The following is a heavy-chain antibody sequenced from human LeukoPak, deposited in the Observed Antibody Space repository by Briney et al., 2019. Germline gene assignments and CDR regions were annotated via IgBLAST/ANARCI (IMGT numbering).Heavy chain of an antibody. D-gene: IGHD2-15*01. CDR1: GFSFNNYR. CDR3: ARVGPGTPAPFDY. V-gene: IGHV3-53*01. CDR2: IYSGGST. J-gene: IGHJ4*02. Sequence: PGGSLRLSCVASGFSFNNYRMTWVRQAPGKGLEWVSVIYSGGSTYYADSVKGRFTISRDNSKNTLYLQMNSLRAEDTAVYYCARVGPGTPAPFDYWGQGTLVTVSS.